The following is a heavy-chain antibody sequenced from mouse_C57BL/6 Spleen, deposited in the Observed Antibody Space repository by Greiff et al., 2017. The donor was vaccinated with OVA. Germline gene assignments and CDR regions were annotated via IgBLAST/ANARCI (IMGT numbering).Heavy chain of an antibody. D-gene: IGHD2-5*01. CDR1: GFTFSDYG. CDR3: ARGGPYSNYFDY. CDR2: ISSGSSTM. Sequence: EVQGVESGGGLVKPGGSLKLSCAASGFTFSDYGMHWVRQAPEKGLEWVAYISSGSSTMYYPDTVKVPFTISRYNPKNTLFLQMTSLRSENTAMYYFARGGPYSNYFDYWGQGTTLTVSS. V-gene: IGHV5-17*01. J-gene: IGHJ2*01.